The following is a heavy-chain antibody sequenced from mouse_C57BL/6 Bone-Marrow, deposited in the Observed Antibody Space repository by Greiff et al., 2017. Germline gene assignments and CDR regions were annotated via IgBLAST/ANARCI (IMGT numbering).Heavy chain of an antibody. V-gene: IGHV1-54*01. D-gene: IGHD2-1*01. Sequence: VQLQQSGAELVRPGTSVKVSCKASGYAFTNYLIEWVKQRPGQGLEWIGVINPGSGGTNYNEKFKGKATLTADKSSSTAYMQLSSLTSEDSAVYCCARSGIYYGNYAGFAYWGQGTLVTVSA. CDR1: GYAFTNYL. J-gene: IGHJ3*01. CDR3: ARSGIYYGNYAGFAY. CDR2: INPGSGGT.